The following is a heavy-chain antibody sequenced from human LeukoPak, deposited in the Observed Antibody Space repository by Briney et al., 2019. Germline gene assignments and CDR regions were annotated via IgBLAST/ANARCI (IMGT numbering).Heavy chain of an antibody. CDR2: ISSSSSYI. CDR3: ARDRHRYHYDGSGYPPY. J-gene: IGHJ4*02. Sequence: GGSLRLSCAASGFTFSSYSMNWVRQAPGKGLEWVSSISSSSSYIYYADSVKGRFTISRDNAKNSLYLQMNSLRAEDTAVYYCARDRHRYHYDGSGYPPYWGQGALVTVSS. CDR1: GFTFSSYS. V-gene: IGHV3-21*01. D-gene: IGHD3-22*01.